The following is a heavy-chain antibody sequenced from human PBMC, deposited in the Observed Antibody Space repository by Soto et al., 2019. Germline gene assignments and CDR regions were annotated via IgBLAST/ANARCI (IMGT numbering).Heavy chain of an antibody. D-gene: IGHD2-8*02. CDR3: ARGGGVYYFDY. Sequence: PSETLSLTCAVYGGSFSGYIWTWIRQSPGKGLQWIGQINHSGSTDYNPSLKSRVTISVDTSKSQFSLKLSSVTAADTAVYYCARGGGVYYFDYWGQGTLVTVSS. V-gene: IGHV4-34*01. CDR1: GGSFSGYI. J-gene: IGHJ4*02. CDR2: INHSGST.